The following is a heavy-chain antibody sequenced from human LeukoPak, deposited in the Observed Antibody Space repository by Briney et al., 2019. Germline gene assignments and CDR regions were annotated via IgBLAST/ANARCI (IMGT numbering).Heavy chain of an antibody. CDR2: ISSSSSYI. Sequence: GGSLRLSCAASGFTFSSYSMNWVRQAPGKGLEWVSSISSSSSYIYYADSVKGRFTISRDNAKNSLYLQMNSLRAEDTAVYYXAXDISYSSSSPYYFDYWGQGTLVTVSS. J-gene: IGHJ4*02. CDR1: GFTFSSYS. V-gene: IGHV3-21*01. CDR3: AXDISYSSSSPYYFDY. D-gene: IGHD6-6*01.